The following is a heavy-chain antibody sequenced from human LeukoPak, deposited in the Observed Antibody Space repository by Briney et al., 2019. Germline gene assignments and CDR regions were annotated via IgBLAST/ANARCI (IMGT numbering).Heavy chain of an antibody. V-gene: IGHV3-23*01. J-gene: IGHJ4*02. CDR3: AKADDYGGEFDY. CDR2: ISGSGGST. CDR1: GFTFSSYA. D-gene: IGHD4-23*01. Sequence: QSGGSLRLSCAASGFTFSSYAMSWVRQAPGKGLEWVSAISGSGGSTYYADSVKGRFTISRDNSKNTLYLQMNSLRAEDTAVYYCAKADDYGGEFDYWGQGTLVTVSS.